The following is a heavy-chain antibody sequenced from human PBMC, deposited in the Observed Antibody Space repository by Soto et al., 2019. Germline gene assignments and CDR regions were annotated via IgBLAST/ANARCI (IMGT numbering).Heavy chain of an antibody. V-gene: IGHV4-59*01. CDR1: GGSISSYY. CDR2: IYYSGST. D-gene: IGHD2-2*01. Sequence: SETLSLTCTVSGGSISSYYWSWIRQPPGKGLEWIGYIYYSGSTNYNPSLKSRVTISVDTSKNQFSLKLSSVTAADTAVYYCARFGCSSTSCYGGMDVWGQGTTVTVSS. CDR3: ARFGCSSTSCYGGMDV. J-gene: IGHJ6*02.